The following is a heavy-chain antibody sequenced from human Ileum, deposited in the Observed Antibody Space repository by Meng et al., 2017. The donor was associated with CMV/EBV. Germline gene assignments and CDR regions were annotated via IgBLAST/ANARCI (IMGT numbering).Heavy chain of an antibody. J-gene: IGHJ4*02. CDR3: TTTFEY. CDR1: GFIFSNYW. D-gene: IGHD1-26*01. Sequence: RVEPGGGYVQPGGPLRLSCEASGFIFSNYWMHWVRQTPGKGLVWVARIDTDGSGTSYADSVKGRFTISRDNAKNMVYLQMNSLRVEDTAVYYCTTTFEYWAQGTLVTVSS. V-gene: IGHV3-74*01. CDR2: IDTDGSGT.